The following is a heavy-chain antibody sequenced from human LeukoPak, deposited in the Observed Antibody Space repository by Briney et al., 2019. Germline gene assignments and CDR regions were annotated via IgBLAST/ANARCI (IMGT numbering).Heavy chain of an antibody. V-gene: IGHV5-51*01. CDR3: AGPSMGATTGWFDP. Sequence: GAALKISCKGSGCGFTSCWIGWGRQMPGKGLEWMGIIYPGDSDTRYSPSFHGQVTISADKSISTAYLQWSSLKASDTAMYYCAGPSMGATTGWFDPWGQGTLVTVSS. D-gene: IGHD1-26*01. CDR2: IYPGDSDT. CDR1: GCGFTSCW. J-gene: IGHJ5*02.